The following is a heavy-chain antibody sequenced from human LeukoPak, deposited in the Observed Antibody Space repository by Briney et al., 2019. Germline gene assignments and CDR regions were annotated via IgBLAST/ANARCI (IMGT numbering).Heavy chain of an antibody. Sequence: ASVKVSCKASGYTFTSYGISWVRQAPGQGLEGMGWINPNSGGTNYAQKFQGRVTMTRDTSISTAYMELRRLRDDDTAVYYCARDQRLWWSRGVYYFDYWGQGTLVTVSS. CDR3: ARDQRLWWSRGVYYFDY. D-gene: IGHD2-21*01. CDR2: INPNSGGT. V-gene: IGHV1-2*02. J-gene: IGHJ4*02. CDR1: GYTFTSYG.